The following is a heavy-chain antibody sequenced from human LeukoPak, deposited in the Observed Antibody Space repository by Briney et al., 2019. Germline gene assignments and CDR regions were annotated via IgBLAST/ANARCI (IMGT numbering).Heavy chain of an antibody. V-gene: IGHV3-23*01. CDR1: GFTFSSYA. D-gene: IGHD3-10*01. Sequence: PGGSLRLSCAASGFTFSSYAMSWVRQAPVKGLEWVSAISGSGGSTYYADSVKGRFTISRDNSKNTLYLQMNSLRAEVTAVYYCAKSKDRCFGEPHSYYFDYWGQGTLVTVSS. CDR3: AKSKDRCFGEPHSYYFDY. J-gene: IGHJ4*02. CDR2: ISGSGGST.